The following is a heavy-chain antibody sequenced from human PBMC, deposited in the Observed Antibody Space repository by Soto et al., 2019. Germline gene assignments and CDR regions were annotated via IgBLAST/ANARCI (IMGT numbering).Heavy chain of an antibody. CDR2: ISAYNGNT. CDR3: ARDPTVADYYYYGMDV. J-gene: IGHJ6*02. V-gene: IGHV1-18*01. Sequence: ASVKVSCKASGYTFTSYGISWVRQAPGLGLEWMGWISAYNGNTNYAQKLQGRVTMTTDTSTSTAYMELRSLRSDDTAVYYCARDPTVADYYYYGMDVWGQGTTVTVSS. CDR1: GYTFTSYG. D-gene: IGHD6-19*01.